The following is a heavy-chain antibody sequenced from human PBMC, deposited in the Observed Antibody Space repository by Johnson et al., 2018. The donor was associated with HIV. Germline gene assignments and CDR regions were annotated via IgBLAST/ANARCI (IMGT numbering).Heavy chain of an antibody. CDR3: AKDQCYYDSSGYPNDAFDI. V-gene: IGHV3-30-3*02. Sequence: QVQLVESGGGVVQPGRSLRLSCAASGFTFSSYAMHWVRQAPGKGLEWVAVISYDGSNKFYADSVKGRFTISRDNSKNTVYLQMNSLRAEDTAVYYCAKDQCYYDSSGYPNDAFDIWGQGTMVTVSS. CDR1: GFTFSSYA. CDR2: ISYDGSNK. D-gene: IGHD3-22*01. J-gene: IGHJ3*02.